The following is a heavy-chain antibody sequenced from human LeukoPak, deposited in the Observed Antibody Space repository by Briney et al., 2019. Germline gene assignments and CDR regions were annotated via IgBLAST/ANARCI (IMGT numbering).Heavy chain of an antibody. D-gene: IGHD3-10*01. J-gene: IGHJ4*02. CDR2: INWNGGST. Sequence: GGSLRLSCAVSGFTFDDYDMSWVRQAPGKGLEWVSGINWNGGSTGYADSVKGRFTISRDNAKNSLYLQMSSLRAEDTALYYCARRDYYGSGSPDYWGQGTLVTVSS. V-gene: IGHV3-20*04. CDR3: ARRDYYGSGSPDY. CDR1: GFTFDDYD.